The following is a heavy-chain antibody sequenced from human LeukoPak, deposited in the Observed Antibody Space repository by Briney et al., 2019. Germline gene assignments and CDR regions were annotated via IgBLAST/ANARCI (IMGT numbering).Heavy chain of an antibody. J-gene: IGHJ4*02. CDR3: AVTYYDFWSVYFYFDY. V-gene: IGHV4-59*01. D-gene: IGHD3-3*01. CDR1: GGSISSYY. CDR2: IYYSGST. Sequence: PSETLSLTCTVSGGSISSYYWSWIRQPPGKGLEWIGYIYYSGSTNYNPSLKSRVTISVDTSENQFSLKLSSVTAADTAVYYCAVTYYDFWSVYFYFDYWGQGTLVTVSS.